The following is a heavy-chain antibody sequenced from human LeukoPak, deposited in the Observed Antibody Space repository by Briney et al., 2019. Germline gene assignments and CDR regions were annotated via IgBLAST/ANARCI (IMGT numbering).Heavy chain of an antibody. CDR2: IINSAYTT. V-gene: IGHV3-23*01. CDR1: GFTFSSCG. D-gene: IGHD1-26*01. CDR3: ASQQSYSGSYITFDY. Sequence: GGSLRLSCAASGFTFSSCGMSWVRQAPGKGLEWVSGIINSAYTTYYADSVKGRFTISTDHSKNTVYLHMNSLRAEDTAVYYCASQQSYSGSYITFDYWGQGTLVTVFS. J-gene: IGHJ4*02.